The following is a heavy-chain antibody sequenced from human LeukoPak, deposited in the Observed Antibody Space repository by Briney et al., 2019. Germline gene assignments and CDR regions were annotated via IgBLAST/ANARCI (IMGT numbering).Heavy chain of an antibody. D-gene: IGHD4-23*01. J-gene: IGHJ4*02. CDR3: ARATRWVTFDY. CDR2: IYTSGST. V-gene: IGHV4-4*07. Sequence: PSETLSLTCTVSGGSISSDYWSWIRQPAGKGLEWIGRIYTSGSTNYNPSLKSRVTISVDKSKNQFSLKLSSVTAADTAVYYCARATRWVTFDYWGQGTLVTVSS. CDR1: GGSISSDY.